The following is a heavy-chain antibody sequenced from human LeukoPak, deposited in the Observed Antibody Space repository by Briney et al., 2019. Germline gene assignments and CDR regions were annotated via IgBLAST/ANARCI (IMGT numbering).Heavy chain of an antibody. V-gene: IGHV1-69*06. Sequence: VASVKVSCKASGGTFSSYAISWVRQAPGQGLEWMGGIIPIFGTANYAQKFQGRVTITADKSTSTAYMELSSLRSEDTAVYYCARRRVYYYYYGMDVWGQGTTVTVSS. CDR1: GGTFSSYA. CDR3: ARRRVYYYYYGMDV. CDR2: IIPIFGTA. J-gene: IGHJ6*02.